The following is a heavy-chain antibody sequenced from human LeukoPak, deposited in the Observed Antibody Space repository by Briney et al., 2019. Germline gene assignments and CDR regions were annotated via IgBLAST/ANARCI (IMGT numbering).Heavy chain of an antibody. J-gene: IGHJ4*02. CDR1: GYTFTSYY. CDR3: ARDFNRVMMVGIVTSFDY. V-gene: IGHV1-18*04. D-gene: IGHD2-21*01. Sequence: GASVKVSCKASGYTFTSYYMHWVRQAPGQGLEWMGWISAYNGNTNYAQKLQGRVTMTTDTSTSTAYMELRSLRSDDTAVYYCARDFNRVMMVGIVTSFDYWGQGTLVTVSS. CDR2: ISAYNGNT.